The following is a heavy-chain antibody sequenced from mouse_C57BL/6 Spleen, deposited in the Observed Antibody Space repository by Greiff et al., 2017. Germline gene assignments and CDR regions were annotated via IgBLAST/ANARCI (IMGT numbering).Heavy chain of an antibody. Sequence: EVQLQQSGTVLARPGASVKMSCKTSGYTFTSYWMHWVKQRPGQGLEWIGAIYPGNSDTSYNQKFKGKARLTAVTSASTAYMELSSLTNEDSAVYYCTRSIATSWYFDVWGTGTTVTVSS. V-gene: IGHV1-5*01. CDR2: IYPGNSDT. D-gene: IGHD1-1*01. CDR1: GYTFTSYW. J-gene: IGHJ1*03. CDR3: TRSIATSWYFDV.